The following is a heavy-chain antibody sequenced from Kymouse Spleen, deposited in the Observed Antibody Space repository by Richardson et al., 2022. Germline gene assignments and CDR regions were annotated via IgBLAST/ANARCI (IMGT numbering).Heavy chain of an antibody. J-gene: IGHJ3*02. D-gene: IGHD3-10*01. CDR3: ARQRTTLYYYGSGSYYNGAFDI. V-gene: IGHV5-51*01. CDR1: GYSFTSYW. CDR2: IYPGDSDT. Sequence: EVQLVQSGAEVKKPGESLKISCKGSGYSFTSYWIGWVRQMPGKGLEWMGIIYPGDSDTRYSPSFQGQVTISADKSISTAYLQWSSLKASDTAMYYCARQRTTLYYYGSGSYYNGAFDIWGQGTMVTVSS.